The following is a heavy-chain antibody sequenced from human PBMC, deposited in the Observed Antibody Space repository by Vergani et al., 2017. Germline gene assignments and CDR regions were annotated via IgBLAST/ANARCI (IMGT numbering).Heavy chain of an antibody. CDR3: ARGYSWDDPDY. CDR1: GYTFTSYA. V-gene: IGHV1-3*01. CDR2: INAGNGNT. Sequence: QVTLVQSGAEVKKPGASVKVSCKASGYTFTSYAMHWVRQAPGQRLEWMGWINAGNGNTKYSQKFQGRVTITRDTSARTAYMELSSLGSEDTAVYYCARGYSWDDPDYWGQGTLVTVSS. J-gene: IGHJ4*02. D-gene: IGHD1-20*01.